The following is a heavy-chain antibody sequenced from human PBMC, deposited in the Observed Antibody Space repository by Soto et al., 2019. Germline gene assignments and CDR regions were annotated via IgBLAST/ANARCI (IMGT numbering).Heavy chain of an antibody. V-gene: IGHV3-30-3*01. Sequence: QVQLVESGGGVVQPGRSLRLSCAASGFTFSSYAMHWVRQAPGKGLAWVAVISYDGSNKYYADSVKGRFTISRDNSKNTLYLQMNSLRAEDTAVYYCARGPPYYDSSGYLDYWGQGTLVTVSS. CDR3: ARGPPYYDSSGYLDY. CDR1: GFTFSSYA. D-gene: IGHD3-22*01. J-gene: IGHJ4*02. CDR2: ISYDGSNK.